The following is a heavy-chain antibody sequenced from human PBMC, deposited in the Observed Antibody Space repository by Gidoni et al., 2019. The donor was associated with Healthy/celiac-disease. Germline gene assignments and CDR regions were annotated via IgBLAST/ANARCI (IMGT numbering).Heavy chain of an antibody. Sequence: EVQLVESGGGLVQPGRHLRLSCTASGSTSGDYAMRWVRQAPGKGLEWVGFIRSKAYGGTTEYAASVKGRFTISRDDSKSIAYLQMNSLKTEDTAVYYCTRVWGSYRRDFDYWGQGTLVTVSS. J-gene: IGHJ4*02. V-gene: IGHV3-49*04. CDR1: GSTSGDYA. CDR3: TRVWGSYRRDFDY. D-gene: IGHD3-16*02. CDR2: IRSKAYGGTT.